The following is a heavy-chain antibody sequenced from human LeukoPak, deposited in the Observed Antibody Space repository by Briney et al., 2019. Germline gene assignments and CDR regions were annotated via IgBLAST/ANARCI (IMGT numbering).Heavy chain of an antibody. Sequence: SETLSLTCSVSGASFSSFYWSWIRQPPGKGLEWIGYIYYTGSTNYNPSLKSRLTISVDTSRNQFSLKLSSVTAADTAVYYCARGPYYDFWSGPGYYYYMDVWGKGTTVTVSS. CDR1: GASFSSFY. V-gene: IGHV4-59*01. D-gene: IGHD3-3*01. J-gene: IGHJ6*03. CDR3: ARGPYYDFWSGPGYYYYMDV. CDR2: IYYTGST.